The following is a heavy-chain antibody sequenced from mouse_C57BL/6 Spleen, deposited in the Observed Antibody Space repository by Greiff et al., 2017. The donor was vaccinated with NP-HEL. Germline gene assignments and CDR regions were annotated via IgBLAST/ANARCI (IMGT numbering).Heavy chain of an antibody. J-gene: IGHJ3*01. CDR3: ARRLPFAY. D-gene: IGHD3-2*02. Sequence: VQLKESGPGLVKPSQSLSLTCSVTGYSITSGYYWNWIRQFPGNKLEWMGYISYDGSNNYNPSLKNRISITRDTSKNQFFLKLNSVTTEDTATYYCARRLPFAYWGQGTLVTVSA. CDR2: ISYDGSN. V-gene: IGHV3-6*01. CDR1: GYSITSGYY.